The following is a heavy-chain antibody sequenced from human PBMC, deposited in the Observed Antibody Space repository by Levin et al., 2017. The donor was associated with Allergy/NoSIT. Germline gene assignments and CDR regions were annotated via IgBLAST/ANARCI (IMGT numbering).Heavy chain of an antibody. D-gene: IGHD1-26*01. CDR3: ETGYSSSYYSFVY. CDR1: GLTFSSNG. V-gene: IGHV3-23*01. Sequence: PGGSLRLSCGVSGLTFSSNGMTWVRQAPGKGLEWVSSISRTGSRTYYADSVKGRFTISRDNSKNTLSLHMNSRRSEDTAVYHCETGYSSSYYSFVYWGQGILVTVSS. J-gene: IGHJ4*02. CDR2: ISRTGSRT.